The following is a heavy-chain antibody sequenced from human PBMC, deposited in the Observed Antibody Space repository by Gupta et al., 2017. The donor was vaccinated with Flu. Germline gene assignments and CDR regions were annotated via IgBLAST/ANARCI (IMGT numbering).Heavy chain of an antibody. Sequence: QVQLQESGPGLVKPSETLSLICAVSGYSISSNHYWGWIRQTPGQGLEWIGNVYHGGTTSSNPSLQSRVSMSVDTSKNQFSLKLTSVTAADTAVYYCTSQPGAPAPYYYYGLDIWGQGTTVTVS. D-gene: IGHD4-17*01. CDR2: VYHGGTT. CDR1: GYSISSNHY. J-gene: IGHJ6*02. CDR3: TSQPGAPAPYYYYGLDI. V-gene: IGHV4-38-2*01.